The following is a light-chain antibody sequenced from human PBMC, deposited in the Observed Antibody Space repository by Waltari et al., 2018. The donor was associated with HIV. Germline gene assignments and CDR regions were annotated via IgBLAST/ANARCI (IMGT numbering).Light chain of an antibody. J-gene: IGLJ3*02. CDR3: PAWDDSLAWV. Sequence: QSLLTQPPSASGTPGQRVTISCSGSTSNIGSNTVNWYQQLPGTAPKLLIYTNTPRPSVGSGQFSASTPGSSASRAISAPQSEERADSYCPAWDDSLAWVFGVGTKPTVL. V-gene: IGLV1-44*01. CDR1: TSNIGSNT. CDR2: TNT.